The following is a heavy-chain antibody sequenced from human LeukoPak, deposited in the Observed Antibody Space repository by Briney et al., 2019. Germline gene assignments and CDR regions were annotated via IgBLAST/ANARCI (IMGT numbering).Heavy chain of an antibody. Sequence: GGSLRLSCAASGFTFSSYAMSWVRQAPGKGLEWVSAISGSGGNTYYADSVKGRFTISRDNSKNTLYLQMNSLRAEDTALYYCAKAIADGYYYFDSWGQGTLVTVSS. CDR2: ISGSGGNT. V-gene: IGHV3-23*01. D-gene: IGHD6-13*01. CDR1: GFTFSSYA. J-gene: IGHJ4*02. CDR3: AKAIADGYYYFDS.